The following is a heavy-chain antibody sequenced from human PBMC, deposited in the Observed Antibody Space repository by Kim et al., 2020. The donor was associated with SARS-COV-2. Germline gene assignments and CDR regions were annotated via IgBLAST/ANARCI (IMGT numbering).Heavy chain of an antibody. CDR2: INPASGVT. J-gene: IGHJ3*02. CDR3: ARYCSSSSCQTPEAFDN. Sequence: ASVKVSCTASGYTFTDYYIHWLRQAPGQGLEWMGWINPASGVTHYAQNFLGRVAVTRDTSISTAYMDLSRLTSDDTAVYFCARYCSSSSCQTPEAFDNWG. CDR1: GYTFTDYY. V-gene: IGHV1-2*02. D-gene: IGHD2-2*01.